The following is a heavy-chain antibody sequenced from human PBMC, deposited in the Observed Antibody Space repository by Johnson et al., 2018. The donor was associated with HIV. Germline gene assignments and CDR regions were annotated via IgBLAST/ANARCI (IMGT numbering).Heavy chain of an antibody. V-gene: IGHV3-30-3*01. CDR2: ISYDGSNK. CDR1: GFTFSSYA. D-gene: IGHD3-10*01. Sequence: VQLVESGGGVVQPGRSLRLSCAASGFTFSSYAMHWVRQAPGKGLEWVAVISYDGSNKYYADSVKGRFTISRDNSKNTLYLQMNSLRAEDTAVYYCARVPITMVRGVTLGAFDIWGQGTMVTVSS. CDR3: ARVPITMVRGVTLGAFDI. J-gene: IGHJ3*02.